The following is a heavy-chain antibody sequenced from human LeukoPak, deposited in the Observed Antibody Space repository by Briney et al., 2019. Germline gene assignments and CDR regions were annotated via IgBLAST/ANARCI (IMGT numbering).Heavy chain of an antibody. V-gene: IGHV3-21*01. D-gene: IGHD6-13*01. CDR2: ISSSSSYI. Sequence: GGSLRLSCAASGFTFSSYSMNWVRQAPGKGLEWVSSISSSSSYIYYADSVKGRFTISRDNAKNSLYLQMNSLRAEDTAVYYCARDGGLAAAGMGYWGQGTLVTVSS. J-gene: IGHJ4*02. CDR3: ARDGGLAAAGMGY. CDR1: GFTFSSYS.